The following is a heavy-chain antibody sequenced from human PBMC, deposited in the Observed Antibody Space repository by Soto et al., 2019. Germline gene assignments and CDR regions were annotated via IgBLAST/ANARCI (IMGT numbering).Heavy chain of an antibody. Sequence: EVQLAESGGGSVQPGGSLRLSCAVSGFSLSSYWMHWVRQAPGKGLVWVSRIQSDGSSTNYADSVKGRFTISRDNAKNTLYLQMDSLRVEDTAVYYCAREKAVAGTIFDYWGQGTLVTVSS. J-gene: IGHJ4*02. CDR2: IQSDGSST. D-gene: IGHD6-19*01. CDR3: AREKAVAGTIFDY. CDR1: GFSLSSYW. V-gene: IGHV3-74*01.